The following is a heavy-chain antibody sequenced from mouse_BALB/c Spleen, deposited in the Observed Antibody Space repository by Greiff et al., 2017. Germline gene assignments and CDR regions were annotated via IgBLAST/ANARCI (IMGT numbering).Heavy chain of an antibody. Sequence: QVQLKESGAELARPGASVKLSCKASGYTFTDYYINWVKQRTGQGLEWIGEIYPGSGNTYYNEKFKGKATLTADKSSSTAYMQLSSLTSEDSAVYFCARGGYYRYYYAMDYWGQGTSVTVSS. D-gene: IGHD2-3*01. CDR3: ARGGYYRYYYAMDY. CDR1: GYTFTDYY. J-gene: IGHJ4*01. V-gene: IGHV1-77*01. CDR2: IYPGSGNT.